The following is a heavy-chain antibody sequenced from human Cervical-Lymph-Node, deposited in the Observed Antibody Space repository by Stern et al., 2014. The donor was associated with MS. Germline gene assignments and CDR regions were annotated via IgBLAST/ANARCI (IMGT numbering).Heavy chain of an antibody. J-gene: IGHJ5*02. CDR1: GGSIISGSHY. V-gene: IGHV4-39*01. Sequence: QVQLQESGPGLVKPSATLSLTCTVTGGSIISGSHYWGWIRQPPGQGLEWVGRVYYTGRPYYNPSTRGGFTMPVTPSKNHLSLRRPSVTAADTAVYYCARHGEASRWYFWLDPWGQGTLVSVSS. CDR2: VYYTGRP. D-gene: IGHD6-19*01. CDR3: ARHGEASRWYFWLDP.